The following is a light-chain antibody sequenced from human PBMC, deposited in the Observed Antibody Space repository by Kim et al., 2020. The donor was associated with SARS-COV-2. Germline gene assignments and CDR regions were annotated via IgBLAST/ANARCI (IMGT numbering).Light chain of an antibody. J-gene: IGKJ4*01. V-gene: IGKV1-9*01. Sequence: ASVGDTVTTTCRASRGNSNYLAWYQQKLGLAPKVLIFSASVLQSGVPSRFSGSGYGTDFTLTISSLQPEDFATYYCQQLNDYPRIFGGGTKVDIK. CDR2: SAS. CDR1: RGNSNY. CDR3: QQLNDYPRI.